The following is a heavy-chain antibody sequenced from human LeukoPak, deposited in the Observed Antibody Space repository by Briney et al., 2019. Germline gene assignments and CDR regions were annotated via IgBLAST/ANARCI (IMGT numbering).Heavy chain of an antibody. D-gene: IGHD1-26*01. V-gene: IGHV4-4*07. CDR1: GGSISGYY. J-gene: IGHJ4*02. CDR2: IYGSGTA. Sequence: SDTLSLTCTVSGGSISGYYWRWTRQSAGKGLEWIARIYGSGTADYNSLLNGRVTMSLDTSKNQFSLELTSVTAADTAVYYCARDGAATFPDFWGQGTLVTVSS. CDR3: ARDGAATFPDF.